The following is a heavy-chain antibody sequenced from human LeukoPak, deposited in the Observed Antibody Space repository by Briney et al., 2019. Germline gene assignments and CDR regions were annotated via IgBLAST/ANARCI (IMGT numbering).Heavy chain of an antibody. CDR3: ARPYYYDNSGYWPYDS. J-gene: IGHJ4*02. V-gene: IGHV3-21*01. CDR1: GFTFSSYT. CDR2: ISSSSTHI. Sequence: GGSLRLSCAASGFTFSSYTMNWVRQAPGKGLEWVSFISSSSTHIYCADSVRGRFTISRDNAKSSLYLQMNSLRAEDTAVYYCARPYYYDNSGYWPYDSWGQGTLVTVSS. D-gene: IGHD3-22*01.